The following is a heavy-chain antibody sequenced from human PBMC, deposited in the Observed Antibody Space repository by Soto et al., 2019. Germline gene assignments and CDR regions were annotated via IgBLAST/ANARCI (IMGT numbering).Heavy chain of an antibody. CDR3: ARGGVTAGPDYYYYGMDV. J-gene: IGHJ6*02. V-gene: IGHV1-2*04. Sequence: ASVKVSCKASGYTFTGYYMHWVRQAPGQGLEWMGWINPNSGGTNYAQKFQGWVTMTRDTSISTAYMELSRLRSDDTAMYYCARGGVTAGPDYYYYGMDVWGQGTTVTVSS. CDR1: GYTFTGYY. CDR2: INPNSGGT. D-gene: IGHD5-18*01.